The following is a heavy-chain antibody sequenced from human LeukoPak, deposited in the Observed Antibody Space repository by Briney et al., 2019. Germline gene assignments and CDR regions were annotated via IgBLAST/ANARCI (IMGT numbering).Heavy chain of an antibody. J-gene: IGHJ4*02. CDR3: ATPVLGYCSGGSCYRDYFDY. V-gene: IGHV1-2*06. CDR1: GYTFTGYY. Sequence: ASVKVSCKASGYTFTGYYMHWVRQAPGQGLEWMGRINPNSGGTNYAQKFQGRVTMTRDTSISTAYMELSRLRSDDTAVYYCATPVLGYCSGGSCYRDYFDYWGQETLVTVSS. D-gene: IGHD2-15*01. CDR2: INPNSGGT.